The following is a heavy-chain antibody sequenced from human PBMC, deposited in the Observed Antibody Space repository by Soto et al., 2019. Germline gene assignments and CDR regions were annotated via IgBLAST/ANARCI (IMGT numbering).Heavy chain of an antibody. CDR1: GFTVSSNY. J-gene: IGHJ2*01. CDR3: ALSRLRYNPPPVRYWYFDL. D-gene: IGHD1-20*01. V-gene: IGHV3-53*01. Sequence: GGSLRLSCAASGFTVSSNYMSWVRQAPGKGLEWVSVIYSGGSTYYADSVKGRFTISRDNSKNTLYLQMNSLRAEDTAVYYCALSRLRYNPPPVRYWYFDLWGRGTLVTVSS. CDR2: IYSGGST.